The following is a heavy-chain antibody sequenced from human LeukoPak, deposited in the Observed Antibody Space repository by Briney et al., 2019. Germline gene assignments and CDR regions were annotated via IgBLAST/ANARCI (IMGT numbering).Heavy chain of an antibody. D-gene: IGHD6-13*01. CDR3: AKVETAAAATLRGFDY. CDR1: GFTFSSYW. V-gene: IGHV3-74*01. Sequence: GGSLRLSCAASGFTFSSYWMHWVCQAPGKGLVWVSRINSDGSSTSYADSVKGRFTISRDNSKNTLYLQMNSLRAEDTAVYYCAKVETAAAATLRGFDYWGQGTLVTVSS. J-gene: IGHJ4*02. CDR2: INSDGSST.